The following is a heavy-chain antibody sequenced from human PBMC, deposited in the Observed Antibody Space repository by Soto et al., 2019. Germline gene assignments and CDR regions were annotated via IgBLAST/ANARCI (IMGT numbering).Heavy chain of an antibody. J-gene: IGHJ4*02. CDR3: AKGASTTVFAFNDY. CDR2: ISWNSGNL. V-gene: IGHV3-9*01. D-gene: IGHD4-17*01. CDR1: GFTFDDYA. Sequence: EVQLVESGGGLVQPGRSLRLSCAASGFTFDDYAMHWVRQGPGKGLEWVSSISWNSGNLGYADSVKGRFTISRENAKNSLYLQMNSLRGEDAALYYCAKGASTTVFAFNDYWGQGTVVTVSS.